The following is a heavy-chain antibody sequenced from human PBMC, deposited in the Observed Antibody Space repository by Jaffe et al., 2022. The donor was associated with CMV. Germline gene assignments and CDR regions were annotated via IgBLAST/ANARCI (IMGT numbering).Heavy chain of an antibody. D-gene: IGHD6-6*01. CDR3: ASLAPIEYISSSSSWPLPYDYYGMDV. CDR2: INSDGSST. CDR1: GFTFSNYW. V-gene: IGHV3-74*01. Sequence: EVQLVESGGGLVQPGGSLRLSCVASGFTFSNYWMHWVRQAPGKGLVWVSRINSDGSSTSYADSVKGRFTISRDNAKNTLYVQMNSLRVEDTAVYYCASLAPIEYISSSSSWPLPYDYYGMDVWGQGTTVTVSS. J-gene: IGHJ6*02.